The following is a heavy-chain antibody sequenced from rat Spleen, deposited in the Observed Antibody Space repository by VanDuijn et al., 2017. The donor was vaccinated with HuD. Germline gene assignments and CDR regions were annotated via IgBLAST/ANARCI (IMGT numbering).Heavy chain of an antibody. Sequence: EVQLVESGGGLVQPGRSMKLSCAASGFTFSNYYMAWVRQAPTKGLAWVASISTGGGNTYYRDYVKGRFTISRDNAKSTLYLQMDSLRSEDTATYYCAREGVTTTLRDWGQGVMVTVSS. V-gene: IGHV5-25*01. D-gene: IGHD1-10*01. CDR3: AREGVTTTLRD. J-gene: IGHJ2*01. CDR1: GFTFSNYY. CDR2: ISTGGGNT.